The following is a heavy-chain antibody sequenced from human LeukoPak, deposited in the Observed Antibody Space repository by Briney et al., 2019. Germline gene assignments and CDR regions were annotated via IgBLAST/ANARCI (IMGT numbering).Heavy chain of an antibody. Sequence: GESLKISCKDSGYSFTSYWIGWVRQMPGKGLEWMGIIYPGDSDTKYSPSFQGQVTISVDKSISTAYLQWSSLKASDTAMYYCARQSVDGRYTFDYWGQGTLVTVSS. J-gene: IGHJ4*02. CDR3: ARQSVDGRYTFDY. D-gene: IGHD1-1*01. CDR1: GYSFTSYW. CDR2: IYPGDSDT. V-gene: IGHV5-51*01.